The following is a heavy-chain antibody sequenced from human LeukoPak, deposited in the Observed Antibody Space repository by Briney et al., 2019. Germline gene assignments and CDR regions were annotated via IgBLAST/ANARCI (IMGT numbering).Heavy chain of an antibody. D-gene: IGHD2-2*02. CDR2: INHSGST. J-gene: IGHJ4*02. CDR3: ARYCSSTSCYTALDY. V-gene: IGHV4-34*01. Sequence: SETLSLTCAVYGGSFSGYYWSWIRQPPGKGLEWIGEINHSGSTNYNPSLKSRVTISVDTSKNQFSLKLSSVTAADTAVYYCARYCSSTSCYTALDYWGQGTLVTVSS. CDR1: GGSFSGYY.